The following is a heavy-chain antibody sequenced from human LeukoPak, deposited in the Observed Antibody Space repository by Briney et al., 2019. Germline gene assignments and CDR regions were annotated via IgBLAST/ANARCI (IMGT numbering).Heavy chain of an antibody. D-gene: IGHD2-15*01. CDR3: ASTPNGVAAIYFDY. V-gene: IGHV3-23*01. CDR1: GFTFSSYA. Sequence: GGSLRLSCAASGFTFSSYAMSWVRQAPGKGLEWVSAISGSGGSKYYADSVKGRFTISRDNAKNTLYLQMNSLRAGDTAVYYCASTPNGVAAIYFDYWGQGTLVTVSS. J-gene: IGHJ4*02. CDR2: ISGSGGSK.